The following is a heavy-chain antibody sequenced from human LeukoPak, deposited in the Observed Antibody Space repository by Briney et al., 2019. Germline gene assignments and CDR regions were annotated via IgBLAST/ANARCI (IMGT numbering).Heavy chain of an antibody. CDR3: AREVDYGSGSQYYYGMDV. Sequence: EASVKVSCKASGYTFTDYYMHWVRQAPGQGLEWMGRINPNSGGSNYAQKFQGWVTMTRDTSISTAYMELSRLRSDDTAVYYCAREVDYGSGSQYYYGMDVWGQGTTVTVSS. CDR2: INPNSGGS. J-gene: IGHJ6*02. D-gene: IGHD3-10*01. CDR1: GYTFTDYY. V-gene: IGHV1-2*04.